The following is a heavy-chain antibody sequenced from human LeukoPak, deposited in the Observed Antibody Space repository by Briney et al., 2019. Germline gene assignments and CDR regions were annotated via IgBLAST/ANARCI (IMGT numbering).Heavy chain of an antibody. J-gene: IGHJ5*02. D-gene: IGHD3-10*01. CDR2: IYHSGST. CDR1: GGSISSGGYS. CDR3: ARGIQWYYGSGQGGWFDP. Sequence: SETLSLTCAVSGGSISSGGYSWSWIRQPPGKGLEWIGYIYHSGSTYYNPSLKSRVTISVDRSKNQFSLKLSSVTAADTAVYYCARGIQWYYGSGQGGWFDPWGQGTLVTVSS. V-gene: IGHV4-30-2*01.